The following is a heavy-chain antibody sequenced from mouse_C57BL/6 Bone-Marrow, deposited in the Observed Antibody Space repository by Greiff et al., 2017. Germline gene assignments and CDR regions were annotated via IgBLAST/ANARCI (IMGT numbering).Heavy chain of an antibody. CDR3: ATIYYDYDYWYFDV. J-gene: IGHJ1*03. V-gene: IGHV1-55*01. CDR1: GYTFTSYW. Sequence: QVQLQQPGAELVKPGASVKMSCKASGYTFTSYWITWVKQRPGQGLEWIGDIYPGSGSTNYNEKFKSKATLTVDTSSSTAYMQLSSLTSEDSAVYDCATIYYDYDYWYFDVWGTGTTVTGAS. D-gene: IGHD2-4*01. CDR2: IYPGSGST.